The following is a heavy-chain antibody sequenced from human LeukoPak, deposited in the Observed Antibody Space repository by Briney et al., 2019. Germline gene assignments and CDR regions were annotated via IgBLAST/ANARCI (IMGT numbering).Heavy chain of an antibody. J-gene: IGHJ4*02. CDR3: AKGQQWLASPDY. D-gene: IGHD6-19*01. CDR1: GFTFSSYA. Sequence: GGSLRLSCAASGFTFSSYAISWVRQAPGKGLGWVSAISGSGGSTYYADSVKGRFTISRDNSKNTLYLQMNSLRAEDTAVYYCAKGQQWLASPDYWGQGTLVTVSS. CDR2: ISGSGGST. V-gene: IGHV3-23*01.